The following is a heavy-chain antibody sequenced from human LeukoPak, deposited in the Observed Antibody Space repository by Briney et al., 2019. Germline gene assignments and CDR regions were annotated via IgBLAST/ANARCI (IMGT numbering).Heavy chain of an antibody. J-gene: IGHJ4*02. CDR3: ARDGGVAARPGYFDY. CDR2: INTYNGNT. Sequence: ASVKVSCKASGYTFTDYGISWVRQAPGQGLECMGWINTYNGNTNFAQKLQGRVTMTTDTSTSTAYMELRSLRSDDTVVYYCARDGGVAARPGYFDYWGQGTLVTVSS. D-gene: IGHD6-6*01. CDR1: GYTFTDYG. V-gene: IGHV1-18*01.